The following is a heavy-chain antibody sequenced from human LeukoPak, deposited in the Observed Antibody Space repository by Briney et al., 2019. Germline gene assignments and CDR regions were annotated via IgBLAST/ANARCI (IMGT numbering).Heavy chain of an antibody. J-gene: IGHJ4*02. Sequence: GGSLRLSCEASGFTFSNYWMSWVRQAPGKVLEWVAHINQEGSEKYFVDSVKGRFSISRDNAKSSLYLQMNTLRADDTAVYYCARDRALYDSRRGYYYTEDDYWGQGTLVTVSS. CDR2: INQEGSEK. CDR1: GFTFSNYW. V-gene: IGHV3-7*01. CDR3: ARDRALYDSRRGYYYTEDDY. D-gene: IGHD3-22*01.